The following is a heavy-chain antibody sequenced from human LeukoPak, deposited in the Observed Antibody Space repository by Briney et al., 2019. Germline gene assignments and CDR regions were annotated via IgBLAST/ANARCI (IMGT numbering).Heavy chain of an antibody. V-gene: IGHV3-49*03. Sequence: GGSLRLSCTASGFTFGDYAMSWFRQAPGKGLEWVGFIRSKASGGTTEYAASVKGRFTISRDDSKSIAYLQMNSLKTEDTAVYYCTRVVLLWFGQPNYFDYWGQGTLVTVSS. J-gene: IGHJ4*02. CDR3: TRVVLLWFGQPNYFDY. D-gene: IGHD3-10*01. CDR1: GFTFGDYA. CDR2: IRSKASGGTT.